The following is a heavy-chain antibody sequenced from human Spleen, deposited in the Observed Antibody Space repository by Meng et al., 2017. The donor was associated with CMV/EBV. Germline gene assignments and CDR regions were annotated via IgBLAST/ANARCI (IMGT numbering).Heavy chain of an antibody. D-gene: IGHD3-3*01. Sequence: SCAASGFTFSPYGMNWVRQAPGKGLEWVSSISGTTSYIYYVDSVKGRFTISRDNAKNSLYLQMNSLRAEDTAVYYCARLGSGQRYFDYWGQGTLVTVSS. CDR1: GFTFSPYG. V-gene: IGHV3-21*01. CDR3: ARLGSGQRYFDY. CDR2: ISGTTSYI. J-gene: IGHJ4*02.